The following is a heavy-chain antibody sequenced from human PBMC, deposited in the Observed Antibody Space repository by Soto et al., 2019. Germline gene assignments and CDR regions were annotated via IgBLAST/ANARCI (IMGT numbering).Heavy chain of an antibody. Sequence: SETLSLTCTVSGGSISSYYWSWIRQPPGKGLEWIGYIYYSGSTNYNPSLKSRVTISVDTSKNQFSLKLSSVTAADTAVYYCARYIGDYNRPAFDYWGQGTLVTVAS. CDR3: ARYIGDYNRPAFDY. J-gene: IGHJ4*02. V-gene: IGHV4-59*01. D-gene: IGHD4-17*01. CDR2: IYYSGST. CDR1: GGSISSYY.